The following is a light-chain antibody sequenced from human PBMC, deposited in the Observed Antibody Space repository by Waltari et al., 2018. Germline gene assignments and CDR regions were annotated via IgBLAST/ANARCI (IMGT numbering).Light chain of an antibody. CDR2: TAS. Sequence: DIQMTQSPSSLSASVGDRVTITCRANQSVIVNLNWYQQKPGKAPKLLIYTASNLQSGVPSRFSGSGSGTDFTLTISSLQPEDFATYYCQQSYTTPRTFGQGTKVEIK. CDR3: QQSYTTPRT. J-gene: IGKJ1*01. CDR1: QSVIVN. V-gene: IGKV1-39*01.